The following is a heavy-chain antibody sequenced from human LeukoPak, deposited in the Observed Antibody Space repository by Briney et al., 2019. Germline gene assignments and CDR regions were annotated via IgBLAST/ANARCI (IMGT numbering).Heavy chain of an antibody. Sequence: ASVKVSCTASGYTFTSYDINWVRQATGQGLEWMGWMNPNSGNTGYAQTFQGRVTITRNTSISTAYMELSSLRSEDTAVYYCARGPGYSSGWLHDYYYYMDVWGKGTTVTVSS. CDR3: ARGPGYSSGWLHDYYYYMDV. J-gene: IGHJ6*03. CDR2: MNPNSGNT. V-gene: IGHV1-8*03. CDR1: GYTFTSYD. D-gene: IGHD6-19*01.